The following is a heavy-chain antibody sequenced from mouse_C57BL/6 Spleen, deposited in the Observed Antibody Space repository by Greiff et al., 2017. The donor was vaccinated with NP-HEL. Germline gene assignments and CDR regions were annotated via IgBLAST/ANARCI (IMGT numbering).Heavy chain of an antibody. D-gene: IGHD2-4*01. V-gene: IGHV1-55*01. CDR3: ARVIYYDYPFAY. J-gene: IGHJ3*01. Sequence: QVQLQQPGAELVKPGASVKMSCKASGYTFTSYWITWVKQRPGQGLEWIGDIYPGSGSTNYNEKFKSKATLTVDTSSSTAYMQLSSLTSEDSAVYYCARVIYYDYPFAYWGQGTLVTVSA. CDR1: GYTFTSYW. CDR2: IYPGSGST.